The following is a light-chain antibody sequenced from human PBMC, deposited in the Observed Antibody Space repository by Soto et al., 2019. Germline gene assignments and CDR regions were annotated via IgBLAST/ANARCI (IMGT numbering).Light chain of an antibody. CDR3: QQRSNWPT. Sequence: EIMFTQSPGTLPLSPGERATLSCRASQSVSSSFLAWYQQKPGQAPRLLIYAASIRATGIPARVSGSGSGTDFTLTTSSIEPEDFAVYFCQQRSNWPTFGQGTRLEI. J-gene: IGKJ5*01. V-gene: IGKV3D-20*02. CDR2: AAS. CDR1: QSVSSSF.